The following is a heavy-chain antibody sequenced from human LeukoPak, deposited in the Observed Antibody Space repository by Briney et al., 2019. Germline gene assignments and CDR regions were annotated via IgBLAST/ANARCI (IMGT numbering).Heavy chain of an antibody. D-gene: IGHD4-17*01. CDR3: AKDPNGDYIGAFDI. CDR1: QFKFNNYG. V-gene: IGHV3-23*01. CDR2: ITGSGVGT. J-gene: IGHJ3*02. Sequence: GGSLRLSCATSQFKFNNYGMTWVRQAPGKGLEWVSSITGSGVGTQYANSVQGRFTISRDNSKNTLYLQMNSLRVEDTAIYYCAKDPNGDYIGAFDIWGQGTLVTVSS.